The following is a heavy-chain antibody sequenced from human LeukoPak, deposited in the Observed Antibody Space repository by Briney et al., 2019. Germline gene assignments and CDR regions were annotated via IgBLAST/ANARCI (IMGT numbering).Heavy chain of an antibody. CDR3: SAITIGAAGMIDY. CDR2: IRSHADSGTT. Sequence: GGSLRLSCAASGFSFSNAWMNWVRQAPGKGLEWVGRIRSHADSGTTEYAAPVKGRFTISRDDSKNTLYLQMNSLRTEDAAVYYCSAITIGAAGMIDYWGQGAQVTDSS. J-gene: IGHJ4*02. CDR1: GFSFSNAW. D-gene: IGHD6-13*01. V-gene: IGHV3-15*01.